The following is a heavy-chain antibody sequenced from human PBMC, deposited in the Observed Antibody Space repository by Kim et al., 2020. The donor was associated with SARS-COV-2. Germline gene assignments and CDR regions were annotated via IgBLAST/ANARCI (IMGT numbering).Heavy chain of an antibody. CDR2: ISAYNGNT. J-gene: IGHJ4*02. CDR1: GYTFTSYG. V-gene: IGHV1-18*01. CDR3: ARVRPTQTGTAMGDY. D-gene: IGHD1-1*01. Sequence: ASVKVSCKASGYTFTSYGISWVRQAPGQGLEWMGWISAYNGNTNYAQKLQGRVTMTTDTSTSTAYMELRSLRSDDTAVYYCARVRPTQTGTAMGDYWGQGTLVTVSS.